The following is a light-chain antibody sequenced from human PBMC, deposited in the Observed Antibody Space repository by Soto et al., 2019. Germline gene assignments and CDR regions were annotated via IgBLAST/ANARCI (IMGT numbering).Light chain of an antibody. J-gene: IGKJ1*01. CDR3: QQYGSSPWT. CDR2: GAS. CDR1: QSVSSSY. Sequence: VMTQSPGTLSLSPGERATLSCRAIQSVSSSYLAWYQQKPGQAPRPLIYGASSRAIGIPDRFSGSGSGTDFTLTISRLEPEDFAVYYCQQYGSSPWTFGQGTKVDIK. V-gene: IGKV3-20*01.